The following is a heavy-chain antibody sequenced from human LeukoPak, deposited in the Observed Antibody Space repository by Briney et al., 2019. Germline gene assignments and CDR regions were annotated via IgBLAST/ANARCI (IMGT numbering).Heavy chain of an antibody. Sequence: PGGSLRLSCAASGFTFSDYYMSWIRQAPGKGVEWVSLISGGDSTYYADSVKGRFTISRDNSKNTLYLQMNSLRAEDTAVYYCARGDQDYGLDVWGQGTTVAVSS. V-gene: IGHV3-66*01. CDR3: ARGDQDYGLDV. D-gene: IGHD5-24*01. CDR2: ISGGDST. J-gene: IGHJ6*02. CDR1: GFTFSDYY.